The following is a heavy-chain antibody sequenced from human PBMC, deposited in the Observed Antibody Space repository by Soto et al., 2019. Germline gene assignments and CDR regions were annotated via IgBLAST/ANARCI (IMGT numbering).Heavy chain of an antibody. V-gene: IGHV3-11*06. D-gene: IGHD3-9*01. CDR1: GFTFRDYA. CDR2: ISSSSSYT. J-gene: IGHJ6*02. CDR3: ARGDDILTGYYHYYYYGMDV. Sequence: PGGSLRLSCAASGFTFRDYAMSWVRQAPGRGLEWVSYISSSSSYTNYADSVKGRFTISRDNAKNSLYLQMNSLRAEDTAVYYCARGDDILTGYYHYYYYGMDVWGQGTTVTVSS.